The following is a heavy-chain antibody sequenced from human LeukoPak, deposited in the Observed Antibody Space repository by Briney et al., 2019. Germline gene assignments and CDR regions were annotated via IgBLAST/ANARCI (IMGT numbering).Heavy chain of an antibody. D-gene: IGHD3-22*01. J-gene: IGHJ4*02. CDR2: TYPGHSDT. V-gene: IGHV5-51*01. CDR3: ASKRYCDNNDAPLY. CDR1: GYSFTTYW. Sequence: GESLKISCKASGYSFTTYWIGWVRQMPGKGLEWMGITYPGHSDTKYSPSFQGQVTISADESISTAHLQWTSLKASDTAVYYCASKRYCDNNDAPLYWGQGTLVTVSS.